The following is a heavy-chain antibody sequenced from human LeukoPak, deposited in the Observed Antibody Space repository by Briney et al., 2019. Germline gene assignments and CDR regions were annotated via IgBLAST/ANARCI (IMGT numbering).Heavy chain of an antibody. CDR3: ARHHGSGSYSLYFDY. V-gene: IGHV4-59*08. CDR2: IYYSGST. J-gene: IGHJ4*02. CDR1: GDSISGYY. Sequence: PSETLSLTCTVSGDSISGYYWSWIRKPPGKGLEWIGYIYYSGSTNYNPSLKSRVTISVDKSKNQFSLKLSSVTAADTAVYYCARHHGSGSYSLYFDYWGQGALVTVSS. D-gene: IGHD3-10*01.